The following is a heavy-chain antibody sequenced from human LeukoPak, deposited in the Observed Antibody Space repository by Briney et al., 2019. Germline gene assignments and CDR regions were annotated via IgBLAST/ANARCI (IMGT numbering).Heavy chain of an antibody. CDR3: ASYYGDYPSYYYGMDV. V-gene: IGHV1-69*06. CDR2: IIPIFGTA. D-gene: IGHD4-17*01. J-gene: IGHJ6*04. CDR1: GGTFSSYA. Sequence: GASVKVSCKASGGTFSSYAISWVRQAPGQGLEWMGGIIPIFGTANYAQKFQGRVTIAADKSTSTAYMELSGLRSEDTAVYYCASYYGDYPSYYYGMDVWGKGTTVTVSS.